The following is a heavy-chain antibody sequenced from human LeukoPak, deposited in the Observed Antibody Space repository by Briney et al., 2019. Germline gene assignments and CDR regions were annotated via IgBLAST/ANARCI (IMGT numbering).Heavy chain of an antibody. D-gene: IGHD4-4*01. CDR2: IYFDGTT. J-gene: IGHJ5*01. V-gene: IGHV4-39*01. CDR3: ARAATTVTTWGWFDS. CDR1: AGSISRPYNY. Sequence: PSETLSLTCTVSAGSISRPYNYWGWIRQSPGQGLEWIANIYFDGTTYFNPSLKSRVIISVDTSRNQFSLRLNSVTAADTAVYYCARAATTVTTWGWFDSWGQGVLVTVSS.